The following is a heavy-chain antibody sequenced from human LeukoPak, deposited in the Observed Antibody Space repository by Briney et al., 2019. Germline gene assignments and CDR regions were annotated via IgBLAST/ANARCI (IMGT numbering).Heavy chain of an antibody. Sequence: PSETLSLTCAVYGGSFSGYFWSWIRQPPGKGLEWIGEINHSGSTTYNPSLENRVTISVDTSKNQFSLKLTAVTAADTAVYYCARNSAVATSRSWFDPWGQGTLVTVSS. CDR3: ARNSAVATSRSWFDP. J-gene: IGHJ5*02. CDR1: GGSFSGYF. CDR2: INHSGST. D-gene: IGHD6-19*01. V-gene: IGHV4-34*01.